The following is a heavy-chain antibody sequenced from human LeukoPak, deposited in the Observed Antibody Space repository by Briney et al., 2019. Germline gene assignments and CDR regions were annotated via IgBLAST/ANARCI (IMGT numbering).Heavy chain of an antibody. CDR1: GFTFSSYE. D-gene: IGHD1-26*01. Sequence: QPGGTLRLSCAASGFTFSSYEMNWVRQAPGKGLEWVSYISSSGSTIYYADSVKGRFTISRDNAKNSLYLQMNSLRAEDTAVYYCAREHTPLSGSYSYYYYYMDVWGKGTTVTISS. CDR3: AREHTPLSGSYSYYYYYMDV. V-gene: IGHV3-48*03. CDR2: ISSSGSTI. J-gene: IGHJ6*03.